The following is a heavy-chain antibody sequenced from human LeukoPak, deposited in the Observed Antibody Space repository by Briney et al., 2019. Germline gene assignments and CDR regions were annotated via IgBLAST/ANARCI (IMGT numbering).Heavy chain of an antibody. CDR1: GFTFSSNP. J-gene: IGHJ4*02. CDR2: ISSDGSSQ. V-gene: IGHV3-30*07. Sequence: GGSLRLSCAASGFTFSSNPMHWFRQAPGKGLQWVAGISSDGSSQHYPDSVKGRFTISRDNAKNSLHLQMNSLRVEDTAVYYCATDRDNSDWQKRFDSWGQGTLVTVSS. D-gene: IGHD2-21*02. CDR3: ATDRDNSDWQKRFDS.